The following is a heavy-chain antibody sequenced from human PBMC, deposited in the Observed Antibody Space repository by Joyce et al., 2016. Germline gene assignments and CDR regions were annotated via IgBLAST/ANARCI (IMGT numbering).Heavy chain of an antibody. CDR2: ISPLIGAP. Sequence: QVHLVQSGAEVTRPGSSVKLSCKTSGGNFRSYALNWVRQAPGQGLEWMGGISPLIGAPSYAQKFQGRITLTADDSTTTVYMQLGSLTSADTAVYYCARDQVRGSIDSAFEYWGQGALVTVSS. CDR3: ARDQVRGSIDSAFEY. D-gene: IGHD3-10*01. V-gene: IGHV1-69*01. J-gene: IGHJ4*02. CDR1: GGNFRSYA.